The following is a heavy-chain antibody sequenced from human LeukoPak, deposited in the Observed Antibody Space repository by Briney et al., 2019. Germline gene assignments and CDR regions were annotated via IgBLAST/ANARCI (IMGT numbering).Heavy chain of an antibody. CDR3: ATWGDFWSGNYGGY. Sequence: GGSLRLSCAACGFTFNNAWMSWVRQAPGKGVEWVGRIKSKIAGATTDYPPPVKARFSISRDHSKNTLYLQMNSLKTEDTAVYYCATWGDFWSGNYGGYWGQGTLVTVSS. V-gene: IGHV3-15*01. CDR1: GFTFNNAW. J-gene: IGHJ4*02. CDR2: IKSKIAGATT. D-gene: IGHD3-3*01.